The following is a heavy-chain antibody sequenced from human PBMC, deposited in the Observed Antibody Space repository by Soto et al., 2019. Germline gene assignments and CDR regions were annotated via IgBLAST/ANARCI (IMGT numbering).Heavy chain of an antibody. J-gene: IGHJ5*02. CDR1: GVSISSGDYY. D-gene: IGHD1-7*01. CDR3: ARGQGTNNWFDP. CDR2: IYYSGST. V-gene: IGHV4-30-4*01. Sequence: SETLSLTFTVSGVSISSGDYYWSWIRQPPGKGLEWIGYIYYSGSTYYNPSLKSRVTISVDTSKNQFSLKLSSVTAADTAVYYCARGQGTNNWFDPWGQGTLVTVSS.